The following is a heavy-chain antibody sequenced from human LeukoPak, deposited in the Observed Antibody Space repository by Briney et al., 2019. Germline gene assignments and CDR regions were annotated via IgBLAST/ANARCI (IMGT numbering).Heavy chain of an antibody. D-gene: IGHD3-22*01. V-gene: IGHV1-3*01. CDR3: ARDDHYYYDSSGQGNWFDP. CDR1: GYTFTSYA. CDR2: INAGNGNT. J-gene: IGHJ5*02. Sequence: ASVKVSCKASGYTFTSYAMHWVRQAPGQRLEWMGWINAGNGNTKYSQKFQGRVTITRDTSASTAYMELSSLRSEDTAVYYCARDDHYYYDSSGQGNWFDPWGQGTLVTVSS.